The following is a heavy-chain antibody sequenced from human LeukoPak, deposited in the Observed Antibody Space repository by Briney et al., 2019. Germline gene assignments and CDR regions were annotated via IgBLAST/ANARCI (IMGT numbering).Heavy chain of an antibody. Sequence: PGGSLRLSCAASGFTFSSYWMSWVRQAPGKGLEWVSVIYSGGSTYYADSVKGRFTISRHNSENTLYLQMNSLRAEDTAVYYCAREVENWGQGTLVTVSS. CDR2: IYSGGST. V-gene: IGHV3-53*04. CDR3: AREVEN. J-gene: IGHJ4*02. D-gene: IGHD1-26*01. CDR1: GFTFSSYW.